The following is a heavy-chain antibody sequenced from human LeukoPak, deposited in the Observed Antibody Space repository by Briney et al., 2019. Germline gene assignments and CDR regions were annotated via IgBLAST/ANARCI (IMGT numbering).Heavy chain of an antibody. J-gene: IGHJ2*01. CDR3: AVGSLGTSSGYYDPPYWYFDL. V-gene: IGHV1-69*05. Sequence: AAVKVSCKASGGTFSSYAISWVRQAPGQGLEWMGRIIPIFGTANYAQKFQGRVTITTDESTSTAYMELSSLRSEDTAVYYCAVGSLGTSSGYYDPPYWYFDLWGRGTLVTVSS. CDR1: GGTFSSYA. D-gene: IGHD3-22*01. CDR2: IIPIFGTA.